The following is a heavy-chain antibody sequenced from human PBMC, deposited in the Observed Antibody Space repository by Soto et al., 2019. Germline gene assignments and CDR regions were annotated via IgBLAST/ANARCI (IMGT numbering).Heavy chain of an antibody. CDR3: ARSRGDEAPRVFDY. J-gene: IGHJ4*02. CDR2: INHSGST. D-gene: IGHD2-21*02. V-gene: IGHV4-34*01. Sequence: SETLSLTCAVYGGSFSGYYWSWIRQPPGKGLEWIGEINHSGSTNYNPSLKSRVTISVDTSKNQFSLKLSSVTAADTAVYYCARSRGDEAPRVFDYWGQGTLVTVSS. CDR1: GGSFSGYY.